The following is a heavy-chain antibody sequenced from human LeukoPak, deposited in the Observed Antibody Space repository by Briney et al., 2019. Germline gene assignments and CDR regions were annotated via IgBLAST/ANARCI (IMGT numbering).Heavy chain of an antibody. Sequence: SETLSLTCTVSGGSISSYYWSWLRQPPGKGLEWIGYIYYSGSTNYNPSLKSRVTISVDTSKNQFSLKLSSVTAADTAVYYCARTIGYCSGGSCYSDDNWFDPWGQGTLVTVSS. V-gene: IGHV4-59*01. D-gene: IGHD2-15*01. CDR1: GGSISSYY. CDR3: ARTIGYCSGGSCYSDDNWFDP. CDR2: IYYSGST. J-gene: IGHJ5*02.